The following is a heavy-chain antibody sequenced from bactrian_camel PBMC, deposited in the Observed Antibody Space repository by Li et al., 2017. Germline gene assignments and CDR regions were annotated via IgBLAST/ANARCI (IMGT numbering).Heavy chain of an antibody. CDR1: GDTYTYSC. D-gene: IGHD1*01. V-gene: IGHV3S53*01. CDR2: VDSDGSS. J-gene: IGHJ4*01. Sequence: HVQLVESGGGSVQTGGSLRLSCAISGDTYTYSCMAWFRQVLGKAREGIAAVDSDGSSDYADSAKGRFTISRDNAKNTLYLEMNGLQPEDTSMYYCAADPRNGGYCYPRVLPYLVRGQGTQVTVS. CDR3: AADPRNGGYCYPRVLPYLV.